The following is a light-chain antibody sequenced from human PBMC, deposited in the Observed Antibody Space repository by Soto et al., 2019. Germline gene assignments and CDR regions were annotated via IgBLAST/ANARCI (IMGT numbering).Light chain of an antibody. CDR3: LQFHVYPLT. V-gene: IGKV1-5*03. CDR1: QNINRW. J-gene: IGKJ4*01. CDR2: KAS. Sequence: DIQMTQSPSTLSASVGDTVTITCRASQNINRWLAWYQQRPGKAPNLLIHKASSLEGGVPSRFSGSASGTEFTLTISSLQPDDFAAYFCLQFHVYPLTFGGGINVDIK.